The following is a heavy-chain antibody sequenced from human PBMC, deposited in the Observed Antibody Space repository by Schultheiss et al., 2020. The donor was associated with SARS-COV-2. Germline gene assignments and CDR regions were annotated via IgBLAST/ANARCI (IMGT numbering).Heavy chain of an antibody. CDR3: ARDRYDFWSGYVSYWYFDL. D-gene: IGHD3-3*01. J-gene: IGHJ2*01. CDR2: INAGNGNT. Sequence: ASVKVSCKASAYTFTRYAMNWVRQAPGQGLEWMGWINAGNGNTKYSQKFQGRVTMTTDTSTSTAYMELRSLRSDDTAVYYCARDRYDFWSGYVSYWYFDLWGRGTLVTVSS. V-gene: IGHV1-3*01. CDR1: AYTFTRYA.